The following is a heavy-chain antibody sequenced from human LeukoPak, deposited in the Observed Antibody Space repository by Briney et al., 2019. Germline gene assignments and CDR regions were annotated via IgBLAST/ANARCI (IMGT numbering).Heavy chain of an antibody. J-gene: IGHJ6*02. Sequence: PSETLSLTCAVSGGSISSGGYSWSWIRQPPGKGLEWIGYIYHSGSTYYNPSLKSRVTISVDRSKNQFSLKLSSVTAADTAVYYCASRDYDNYYYYGMDVWGQGTTVTVSS. CDR2: IYHSGST. D-gene: IGHD3-9*01. V-gene: IGHV4-30-2*01. CDR3: ASRDYDNYYYYGMDV. CDR1: GGSISSGGYS.